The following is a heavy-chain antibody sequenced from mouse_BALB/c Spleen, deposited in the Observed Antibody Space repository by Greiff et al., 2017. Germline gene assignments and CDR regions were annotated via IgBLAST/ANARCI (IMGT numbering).Heavy chain of an antibody. J-gene: IGHJ1*01. CDR2: IWAGGST. CDR1: GFSLTSYG. V-gene: IGHV2-9*02. CDR3: AKYYGTWYFDV. D-gene: IGHD1-1*01. Sequence: QVQLKQSGPGLVAPSQSLSITCTVSGFSLTSYGVHWVRQPPGKGLEWLGVIWAGGSTNYNSALMSRLSISKDNSKSQVLLKMNSLQTDDTAMYYCAKYYGTWYFDVWGAGTTVTVSS.